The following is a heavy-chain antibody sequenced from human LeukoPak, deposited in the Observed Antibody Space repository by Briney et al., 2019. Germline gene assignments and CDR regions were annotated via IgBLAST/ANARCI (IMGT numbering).Heavy chain of an antibody. CDR3: ARDSTADLDY. CDR1: GYTFSSYS. D-gene: IGHD6-19*01. CDR2: ISSSATYT. V-gene: IGHV3-21*01. J-gene: IGHJ4*02. Sequence: PGGSLRLSCVASGYTFSSYSMNWVRQAPGKGLEWVSSISSSATYTYYADSVRGRFTISRDNAKESLYLQMNSLRADDTALYYCARDSTADLDYWGQGTLVTVSS.